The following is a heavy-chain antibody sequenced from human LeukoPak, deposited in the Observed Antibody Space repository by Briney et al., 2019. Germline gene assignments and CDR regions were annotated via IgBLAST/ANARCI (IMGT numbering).Heavy chain of an antibody. V-gene: IGHV3-48*04. J-gene: IGHJ4*02. CDR3: AREGYPRGAPVYFDY. Sequence: PGGSLRLSCAASGFTFSSYWMHWVRQAPGKGLEWVSYISSSSSTIYYADSVKGRFTISRDNAKNSLYLQMNSLRAEDTAVYYCAREGYPRGAPVYFDYWGQGTLVTVSS. CDR2: ISSSSSTI. D-gene: IGHD3-10*01. CDR1: GFTFSSYW.